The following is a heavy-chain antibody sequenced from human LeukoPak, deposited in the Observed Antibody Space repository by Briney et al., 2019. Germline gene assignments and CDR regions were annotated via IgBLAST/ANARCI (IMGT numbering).Heavy chain of an antibody. Sequence: KPSETLSLTCTVSGGSISSYYWSWIRQPPGKGLEWIGEINHSGSTNYNPSLKSRVTISVDTSKNQFSLKLSSVTAADTAVYYCARAPYYYGSGLLDYWGQGTLVTVSS. D-gene: IGHD3-10*01. J-gene: IGHJ4*02. V-gene: IGHV4-34*01. CDR1: GGSISSYY. CDR2: INHSGST. CDR3: ARAPYYYGSGLLDY.